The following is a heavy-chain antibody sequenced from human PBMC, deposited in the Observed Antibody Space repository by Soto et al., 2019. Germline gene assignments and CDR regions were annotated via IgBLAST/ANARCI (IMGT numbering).Heavy chain of an antibody. CDR3: AKDMQPDSRWEIDY. Sequence: EVQLLESGGGLVQPGGSLRLSCSASGFTFSVYTMNWVRQAPGKGLEWVSGIYGYGGGTFYAYSVTGRFTISRDNSKNTLYLQMNSLRAEDTAVYYCAKDMQPDSRWEIDYWGQGTLVTVSS. J-gene: IGHJ4*02. D-gene: IGHD1-26*01. CDR1: GFTFSVYT. V-gene: IGHV3-23*01. CDR2: IYGYGGGT.